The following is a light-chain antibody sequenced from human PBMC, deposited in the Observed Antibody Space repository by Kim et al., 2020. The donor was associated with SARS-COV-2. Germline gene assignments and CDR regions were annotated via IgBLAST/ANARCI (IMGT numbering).Light chain of an antibody. Sequence: VSPEQTARITCSGDKLGDKYTCWYQQKPGQSPLLVMYEDNKRPSGIPERFSGSNSGNTATLTISGTQAVDEADYYCQAWDSSTFYVFGTGTKVTVL. CDR2: EDN. J-gene: IGLJ1*01. CDR3: QAWDSSTFYV. V-gene: IGLV3-1*01. CDR1: KLGDKY.